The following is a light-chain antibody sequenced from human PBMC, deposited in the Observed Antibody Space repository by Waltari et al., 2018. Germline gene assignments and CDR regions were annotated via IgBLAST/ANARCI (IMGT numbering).Light chain of an antibody. CDR1: ESVSTD. CDR2: DAS. V-gene: IGKV3-11*01. J-gene: IGKJ1*01. CDR3: QQRPNWR. Sequence: ESVLTQSPGTLSVSPGERPTLSCRASESVSTDLAWYQQKLGQAPRLLIYDASKRAIGIPARFSGSGSGTDFTLTISSLEPEDFAVYYCQQRPNWRFGRGTKVEMK.